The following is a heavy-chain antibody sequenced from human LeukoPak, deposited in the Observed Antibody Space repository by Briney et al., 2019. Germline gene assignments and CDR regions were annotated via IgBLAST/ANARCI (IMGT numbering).Heavy chain of an antibody. CDR3: ARDAASSSFTY. D-gene: IGHD2-15*01. Sequence: GGSLRLSCAASGFRFSEYWMDWLRQAPGMGLEWVASIKPDGSQRDCVDSVTGRFTISRANAQNSLYLQMNSLRVEATAVYYCARDAASSSFTYWGQGALVTVSS. V-gene: IGHV3-7*01. J-gene: IGHJ4*02. CDR1: GFRFSEYW. CDR2: IKPDGSQR.